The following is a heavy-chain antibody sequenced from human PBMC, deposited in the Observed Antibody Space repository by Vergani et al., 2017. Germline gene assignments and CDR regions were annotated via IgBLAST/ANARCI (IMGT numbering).Heavy chain of an antibody. J-gene: IGHJ4*02. D-gene: IGHD5-18*01. CDR1: GFTFSSYA. CDR2: ISYDGSNK. CDR3: ARDRPRYSYGCLLGY. V-gene: IGHV3-30*01. Sequence: QVQLVESGGGVVQPGRSLRLSCAAYGFTFSSYAMHWVRQAPGKGLEWVAVISYDGSNKYYADSVKGRFTISRDNSKNTLYLQMNSLRAEDTAVYYCARDRPRYSYGCLLGYWGQGTLVTVSS.